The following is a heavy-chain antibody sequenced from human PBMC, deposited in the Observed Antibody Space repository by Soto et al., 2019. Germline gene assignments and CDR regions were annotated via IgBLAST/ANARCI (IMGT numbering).Heavy chain of an antibody. CDR1: GFTFSSYS. CDR2: ISSSSSYI. J-gene: IGHJ3*02. CDR3: AREHCSGGSCYSDAFDI. V-gene: IGHV3-21*01. Sequence: EVQLVESGGGLVKPGGSLTLSCAASGFTFSSYSMNWVRQAPGKGLEWVSSISSSSSYIYYADSVKGRFTISRDNAKNSLYLQMNSQRAEDTAVYYCAREHCSGGSCYSDAFDIWGQGTMVTVSS. D-gene: IGHD2-15*01.